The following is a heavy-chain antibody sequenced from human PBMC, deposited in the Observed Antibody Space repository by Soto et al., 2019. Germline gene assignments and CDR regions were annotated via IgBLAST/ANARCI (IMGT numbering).Heavy chain of an antibody. D-gene: IGHD6-13*01. CDR3: AQAAAGTSNMGLLFDP. CDR1: GGSISSYY. CDR2: IYYSGST. J-gene: IGHJ5*02. V-gene: IGHV4-59*01. Sequence: NPSETLSLTCTVSGGSISSYYWSWIRQPPGKGLEWIGYIYYSGSTNYNPSLKSRVTISVDTSKNQFSLKLSSVTAADTAVYYCAQAAAGTSNMGLLFDPWGQGTLVTVSS.